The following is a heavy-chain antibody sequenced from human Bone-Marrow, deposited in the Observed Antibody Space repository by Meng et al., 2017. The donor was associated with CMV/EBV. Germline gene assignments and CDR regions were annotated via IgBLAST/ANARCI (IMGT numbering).Heavy chain of an antibody. D-gene: IGHD5-24*01. CDR2: ISSSGSYI. Sequence: GESLKISCAASGFTFSSYGMHWVRQAPGKGLEWVSSISSSGSYIYYADSVKGRFTISRDNAKNSLYLQMNSLRAEDTGVYFCREIDEWGQGTQVTVSS. CDR3: REIDE. J-gene: IGHJ4*02. CDR1: GFTFSSYG. V-gene: IGHV3-21*01.